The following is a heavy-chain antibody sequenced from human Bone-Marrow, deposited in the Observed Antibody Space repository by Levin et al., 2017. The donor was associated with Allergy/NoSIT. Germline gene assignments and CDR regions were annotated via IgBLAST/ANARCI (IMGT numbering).Heavy chain of an antibody. J-gene: IGHJ6*02. CDR2: INPNSGGT. CDR1: GYTFTGYY. Sequence: GASVKVSCKASGYTFTGYYMHWVRQAPGQGLEWMGWINPNSGGTNYAQKFQGRVTMTRDTSISTAYMELSRLRSDDTAVYYCARGGDFWSGYYPLGSGYGMDVWGQGTTVTVSS. CDR3: ARGGDFWSGYYPLGSGYGMDV. D-gene: IGHD3-3*01. V-gene: IGHV1-2*02.